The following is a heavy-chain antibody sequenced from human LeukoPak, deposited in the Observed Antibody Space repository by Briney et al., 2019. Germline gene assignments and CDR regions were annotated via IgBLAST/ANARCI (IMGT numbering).Heavy chain of an antibody. CDR2: IYHSGST. J-gene: IGHJ6*03. CDR1: GGSISSGGYY. D-gene: IGHD2-2*01. Sequence: SQTLSLTCTVSGGSISSGGYYWSWIRQAPGKGLEWIGYIYHSGSTYYNPSLKSRVTISVDRSKNQFSLKLSSVTAADTAVYYCARARVVRKDCSSTSCYTYYYYYMDVWGKGTTVTVSS. CDR3: ARARVVRKDCSSTSCYTYYYYYMDV. V-gene: IGHV4-30-2*01.